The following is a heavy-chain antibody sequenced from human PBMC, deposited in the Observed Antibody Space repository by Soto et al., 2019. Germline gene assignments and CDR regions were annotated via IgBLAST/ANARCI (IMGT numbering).Heavy chain of an antibody. CDR2: IYYSGST. V-gene: IGHV4-39*01. D-gene: IGHD3-3*01. CDR3: ARTIFGVVIILGY. CDR1: GASISASSYY. J-gene: IGHJ4*02. Sequence: SETLSLTCTVSGASISASSYYWGWVRQPPGKGLEWIGSIYYSGSTYYNPSLKSRVTISVDTSKNQFSLKLSSVTAADTAVYYCARTIFGVVIILGYWGQGTLVTVSS.